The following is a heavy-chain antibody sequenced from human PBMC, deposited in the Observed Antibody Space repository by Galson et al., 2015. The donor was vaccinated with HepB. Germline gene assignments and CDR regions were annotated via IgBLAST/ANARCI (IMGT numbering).Heavy chain of an antibody. J-gene: IGHJ5*02. D-gene: IGHD2-15*01. CDR2: ITSGGAYT. Sequence: SLRLSCAASGFTFNISALSWIRQPPGRGLEWVSRITSGGAYTYYAGSVKGRFTISRDDSKNTMYLQMNSLGAEDTAVYFCAKGGRDCSGGACHRRTNWFDPWGRGTLVTVSS. V-gene: IGHV3-23*01. CDR3: AKGGRDCSGGACHRRTNWFDP. CDR1: GFTFNISA.